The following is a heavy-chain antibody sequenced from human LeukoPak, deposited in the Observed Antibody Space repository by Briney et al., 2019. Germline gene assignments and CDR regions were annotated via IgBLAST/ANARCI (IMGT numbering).Heavy chain of an antibody. CDR1: EFTFSNYA. D-gene: IGHD6-13*01. CDR2: ISYDGNTI. V-gene: IGHV3-30-3*01. J-gene: IGHJ4*02. Sequence: PGGSLRLSCAASEFTFSNYALHWVRQAPGKGLQWVAVISYDGNTIHYADSVKGRFIISRDTSKNTLYLQMNSLRAEDTAVYYCARDSGWWRFDFWGQGTLVTVSS. CDR3: ARDSGWWRFDF.